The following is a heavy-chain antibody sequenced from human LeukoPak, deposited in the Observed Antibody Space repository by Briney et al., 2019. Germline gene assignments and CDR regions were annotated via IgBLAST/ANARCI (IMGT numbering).Heavy chain of an antibody. D-gene: IGHD2-15*01. J-gene: IGHJ4*02. V-gene: IGHV3-23*01. CDR1: GFTFSSHA. CDR3: AKNRVVVAAAIDY. Sequence: VGSLRLSCAASGFTFSSHAMSWVRQAPGKGLEWVAAVSGSGGRTYYADSVKGRFTISRDNSKNTLYLQMNSLRAEDTAVYYCAKNRVVVAAAIDYWGQGTLVTVSS. CDR2: VSGSGGRT.